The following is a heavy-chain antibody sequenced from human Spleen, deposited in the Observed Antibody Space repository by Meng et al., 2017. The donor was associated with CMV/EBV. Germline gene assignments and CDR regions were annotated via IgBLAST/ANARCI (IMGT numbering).Heavy chain of an antibody. V-gene: IGHV4-38-2*02. CDR2: IYHSGST. Sequence: SETLSLSCTVSGYSISSGYYWGWVRQPPGKGLEWIGSIYHSGSTYYNPSLKSRVTISVDTSKNQFSLKLSSVTAADTAVYYCARARFDYWGQGTLVTVSS. J-gene: IGHJ4*02. CDR3: ARARFDY. CDR1: GYSISSGYY.